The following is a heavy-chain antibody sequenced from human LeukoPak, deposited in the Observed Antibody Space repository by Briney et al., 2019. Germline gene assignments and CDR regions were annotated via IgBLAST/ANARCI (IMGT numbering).Heavy chain of an antibody. V-gene: IGHV1-2*02. CDR1: GYTFTDYY. J-gene: IGHJ4*02. CDR3: ARASYCGAACYFYFDS. Sequence: ASVKVSCKASGYTFTDYYIHWVRQAPGLQLEWMGSINPNSGGTNYAQKFPGRVSVTRDTSISTAYMELSSLRSDDTAVYYCARASYCGAACYFYFDSWGQGTLVTVSS. D-gene: IGHD2-21*02. CDR2: INPNSGGT.